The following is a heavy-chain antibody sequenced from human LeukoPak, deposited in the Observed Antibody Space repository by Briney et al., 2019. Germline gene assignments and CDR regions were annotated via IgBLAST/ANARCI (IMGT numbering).Heavy chain of an antibody. D-gene: IGHD3-22*01. V-gene: IGHV3-23*01. CDR1: GITLSNYG. J-gene: IGHJ4*02. Sequence: GGSLRLSCAVSGITLSNYGMSWLRQAPGKGLEWVAGISGSGGGTFYADSVKGRFTVSRDNPKNTLYPQMNSLRAEDTAVYFCAKRGVVIRVILVGFHKEAYYFDSWGQGALVTVSS. CDR3: AKRGVVIRVILVGFHKEAYYFDS. CDR2: ISGSGGGT.